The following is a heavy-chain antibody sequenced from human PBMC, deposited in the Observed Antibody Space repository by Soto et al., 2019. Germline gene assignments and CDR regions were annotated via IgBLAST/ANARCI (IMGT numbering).Heavy chain of an antibody. V-gene: IGHV3-23*01. CDR1: GFTVSNNY. J-gene: IGHJ4*02. CDR3: AKGPGYSAGVY. Sequence: PGGSLRLSCAASGFTVSNNYMSWVRQTPGKGLEWVSTLSGSGGSTYYADSVKGRFTISRDNSKNTLYLQMNSLRAEDTAVYYCAKGPGYSAGVYWGQGTLVTVSS. D-gene: IGHD2-15*01. CDR2: LSGSGGST.